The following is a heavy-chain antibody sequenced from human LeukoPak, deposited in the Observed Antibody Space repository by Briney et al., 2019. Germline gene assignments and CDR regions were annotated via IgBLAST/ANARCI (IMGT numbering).Heavy chain of an antibody. CDR2: IYYSGST. CDR1: GGSINDYY. V-gene: IGHV4-59*08. D-gene: IGHD6-19*01. J-gene: IGHJ4*02. Sequence: SETLSLTCTVSGGSINDYYWTWIRQPPGKGLEWIGYIYYSGSTNYNPSLKSRVTISVDTSKNQFSLKLSSVTAADTAVYYCARHKYTSGWYADYWGQGTLVTVSS. CDR3: ARHKYTSGWYADY.